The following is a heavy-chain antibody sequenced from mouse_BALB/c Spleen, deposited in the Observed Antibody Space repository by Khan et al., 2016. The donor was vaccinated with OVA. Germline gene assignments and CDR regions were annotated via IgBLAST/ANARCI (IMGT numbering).Heavy chain of an antibody. CDR2: IWGDGST. J-gene: IGHJ3*01. D-gene: IGHD1-1*01. Sequence: QVQLKQSGPGLVAPSQSLSLTCTVSGFSLTSYGVGWVRPPPGKGLEWLGVIWGDGSTNYHSALISSLTINKDTSKSQVFLKLNSLQTDVTATYYCARYYDGIAWFAYWGQGTLVTVSA. CDR1: GFSLTSYG. CDR3: ARYYDGIAWFAY. V-gene: IGHV2-3*01.